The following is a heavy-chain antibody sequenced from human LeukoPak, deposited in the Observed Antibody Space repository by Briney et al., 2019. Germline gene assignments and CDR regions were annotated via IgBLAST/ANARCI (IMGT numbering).Heavy chain of an antibody. V-gene: IGHV3-48*01. CDR1: GFTFSSYS. CDR2: ISSSSTTI. D-gene: IGHD3-9*01. J-gene: IGHJ4*02. CDR3: ATPNYDILTGYTHFDY. Sequence: GGSLRLSCAASGFTFSSYSMNWVRQAPGKGLEWVSYISSSSTTIHYADSVKGRFTMSRDNAKNSLYLQMNSLKTEDTAVYYCATPNYDILTGYTHFDYWGQGTLVTVSS.